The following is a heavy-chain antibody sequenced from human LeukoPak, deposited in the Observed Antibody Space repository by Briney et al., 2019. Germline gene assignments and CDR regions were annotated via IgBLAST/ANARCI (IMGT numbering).Heavy chain of an antibody. D-gene: IGHD3-10*01. CDR1: GNTFTDYY. Sequence: ASVKVSCKASGNTFTDYYLHWVRQAPGQGLEWMGWINTNSGGTRYAQKFQGRVTMTRDTSISTAYLELSGLTSDDTAVYYCARGYPNYYGPWGQGTTVAVSS. CDR3: ARGYPNYYGP. CDR2: INTNSGGT. V-gene: IGHV1-2*02. J-gene: IGHJ3*01.